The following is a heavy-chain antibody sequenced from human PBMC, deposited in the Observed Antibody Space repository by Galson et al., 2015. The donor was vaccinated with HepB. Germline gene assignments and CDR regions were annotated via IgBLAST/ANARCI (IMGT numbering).Heavy chain of an antibody. Sequence: SLRLSFAASGFTFSSYSMNWVRQAPGKGLEWVSSISSSSSYIYSADSVKGRFTITRDNAKNSMYLQMNSRRAEDTAVYYCAGQCSGGSCYSRYLGMDVWGQGTTVTVSS. CDR2: ISSSSSYI. V-gene: IGHV3-21*01. CDR1: GFTFSSYS. D-gene: IGHD2-15*01. J-gene: IGHJ6*02. CDR3: AGQCSGGSCYSRYLGMDV.